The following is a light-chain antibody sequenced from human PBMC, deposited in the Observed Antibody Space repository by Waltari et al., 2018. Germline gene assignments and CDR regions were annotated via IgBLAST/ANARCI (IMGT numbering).Light chain of an antibody. CDR1: QTVNTY. J-gene: IGKJ2*04. CDR3: QQTYSAPGS. Sequence: DIQLTQSPSSLSASVGDRVTITCRASQTVNTYLNWYQQKPGKAPDLLIFGAFNLQSGVPSRFSGHGSQTDFTLTVSDLQPEDFATYYCQQTYSAPGSFGQGTRLEI. CDR2: GAF. V-gene: IGKV1-39*01.